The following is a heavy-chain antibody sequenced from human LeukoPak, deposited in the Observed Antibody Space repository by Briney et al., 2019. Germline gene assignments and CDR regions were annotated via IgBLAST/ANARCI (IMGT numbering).Heavy chain of an antibody. D-gene: IGHD6-13*01. CDR1: GGSISSYY. Sequence: SETLSLTRTVSGGSISSYYWSWIRQPPGKGLEWIEYIYYSGSTNYNPSLKSRVTISVDTSKNQFSLKLSSVTAADTAVYYCARSEYSSSWALFDYWGQGTLVTVSS. V-gene: IGHV4-59*01. CDR3: ARSEYSSSWALFDY. J-gene: IGHJ4*02. CDR2: IYYSGST.